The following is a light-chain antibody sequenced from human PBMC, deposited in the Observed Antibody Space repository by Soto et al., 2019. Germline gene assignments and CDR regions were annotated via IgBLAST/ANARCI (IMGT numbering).Light chain of an antibody. V-gene: IGKV1-33*01. CDR2: DAS. J-gene: IGKJ2*01. CDR1: QDISNY. CDR3: QQYDNLPPLYT. Sequence: DLQMTQSPSSLSASVGDRVTITCQASQDISNYLNWYQQKPGKAPKLLIYDASNLETGVPSRFXXSGSGTDFTSSISRLQPEDIATPYCQQYDNLPPLYTFGQGTKLEIK.